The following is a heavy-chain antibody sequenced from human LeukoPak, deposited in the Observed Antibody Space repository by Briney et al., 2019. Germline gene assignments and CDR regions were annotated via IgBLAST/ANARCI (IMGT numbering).Heavy chain of an antibody. Sequence: GGSLRLSCAASGFTFSDYYMSWIRQAPGKGLEWVSYISSSGSTIYYADSVKGRFTISRDDAKNSLYLQMNSLRAEDTAVYYCARTSYLYWYFDLWGRGTLVTVSS. CDR3: ARTSYLYWYFDL. CDR1: GFTFSDYY. V-gene: IGHV3-11*01. J-gene: IGHJ2*01. D-gene: IGHD1-26*01. CDR2: ISSSGSTI.